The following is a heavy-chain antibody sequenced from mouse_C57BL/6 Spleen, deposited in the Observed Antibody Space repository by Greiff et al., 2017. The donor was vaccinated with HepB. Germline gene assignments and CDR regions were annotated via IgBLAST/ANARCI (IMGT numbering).Heavy chain of an antibody. CDR1: GFTFSSYA. J-gene: IGHJ1*03. CDR2: ISSGGDYI. CDR3: TMGYGNYVWYFDV. V-gene: IGHV5-9-1*02. Sequence: EVNVVESGAGLVKPGGSLKLSCAASGFTFSSYAMSWVRQTPEKRLEWVAYISSGGDYIYYADTVKGRFTISRDNARNTLYLQMISLKSEDTAMYYCTMGYGNYVWYFDVWGTGTTVTVSS. D-gene: IGHD2-10*02.